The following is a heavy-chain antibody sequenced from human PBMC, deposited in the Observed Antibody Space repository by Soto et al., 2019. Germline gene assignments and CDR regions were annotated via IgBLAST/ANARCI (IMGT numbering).Heavy chain of an antibody. J-gene: IGHJ3*02. CDR2: IYYSGST. CDR3: ARDLFPMAVRGGVNDAFDI. V-gene: IGHV4-31*03. Sequence: SETLSLTCTVSGGSISSGGYYWSWIRQHPGKGLEWIGYIYYSGSTYYNPSLKSRVTISVDTSKNQFSLKLSSVTAADTAVYYCARDLFPMAVRGGVNDAFDIWGQGTMVTVSS. CDR1: GGSISSGGYY. D-gene: IGHD3-10*01.